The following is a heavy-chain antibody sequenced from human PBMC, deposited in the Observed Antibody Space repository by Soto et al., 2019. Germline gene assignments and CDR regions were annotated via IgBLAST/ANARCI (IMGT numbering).Heavy chain of an antibody. CDR1: GGTFSSYA. J-gene: IGHJ3*01. D-gene: IGHD2-2*01. Sequence: GASVKVSCKASGGTFSSYAISWVRQAPGQGLEWMGGIIPIFGTANYAQKFQGRVTLTADKSTSTAFMELTSLTSDDTAVYYCSIGSWSAETFDVWGQGTMVTVSS. CDR3: SIGSWSAETFDV. CDR2: IIPIFGTA. V-gene: IGHV1-69*06.